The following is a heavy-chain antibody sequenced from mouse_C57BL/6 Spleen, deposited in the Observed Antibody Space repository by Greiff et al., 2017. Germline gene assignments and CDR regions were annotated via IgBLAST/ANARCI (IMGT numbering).Heavy chain of an antibody. CDR3: ARGALYGSSYGYFDV. CDR1: GYTFTSYG. V-gene: IGHV1-81*01. CDR2: IYPRSGNT. D-gene: IGHD1-1*01. J-gene: IGHJ1*03. Sequence: QVQLKQSGAELARPGASVKLSCKASGYTFTSYGISWVKQRTGQGLEWIGEIYPRSGNTYYNEKFKGKATLTADKSSSTAYMELRSLTSEDSAVYFCARGALYGSSYGYFDVWGTGTTVTVSS.